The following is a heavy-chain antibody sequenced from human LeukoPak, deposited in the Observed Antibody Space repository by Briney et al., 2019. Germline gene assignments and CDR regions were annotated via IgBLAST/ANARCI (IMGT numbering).Heavy chain of an antibody. J-gene: IGHJ4*02. CDR1: GFTFTRYW. CDR2: IKQDGSEQ. CDR3: ARVSRSGYYGEY. Sequence: GGSLRLSCAASGFTFTRYWMAWVRQAPGKGLEWVANIKQDGSEQYHVDSVRGRFTMSRDNARSSLSLQMDSLRAEDAAVYYCARVSRSGYYGEYWGQGTPVTVSS. V-gene: IGHV3-7*01. D-gene: IGHD3-3*01.